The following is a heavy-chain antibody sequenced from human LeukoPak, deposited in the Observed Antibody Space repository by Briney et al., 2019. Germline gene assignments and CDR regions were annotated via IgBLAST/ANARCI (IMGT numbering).Heavy chain of an antibody. CDR1: GYSISNGYY. CDR3: AGGEGAEAFDI. Sequence: SETLSLTCTVSGYSISNGYYWGWIRQPPGKGLEWIGSIYHSGSIYYNPSLKSRVTISVDTSKNQLSLKLSSVTAADTAVYYCAGGEGAEAFDIWGQGTMVTVSS. V-gene: IGHV4-38-2*02. J-gene: IGHJ3*02. CDR2: IYHSGSI. D-gene: IGHD3-16*01.